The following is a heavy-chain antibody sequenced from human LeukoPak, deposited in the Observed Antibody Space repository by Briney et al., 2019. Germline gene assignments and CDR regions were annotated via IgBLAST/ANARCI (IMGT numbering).Heavy chain of an antibody. J-gene: IGHJ5*02. CDR3: ARGFGEKWLTRSGSDFS. D-gene: IGHD1-26*01. Sequence: GGSLRLSCVASGFTFSSYGMSWVRQAAGKGLARVSSISSSGSHIYYADSVKGRFTISRDNAKNSLFLQMNSLRAEDTAVYYCARGFGEKWLTRSGSDFSWGQGTLVTVSS. CDR1: GFTFSSYG. V-gene: IGHV3-21*01. CDR2: ISSSGSHI.